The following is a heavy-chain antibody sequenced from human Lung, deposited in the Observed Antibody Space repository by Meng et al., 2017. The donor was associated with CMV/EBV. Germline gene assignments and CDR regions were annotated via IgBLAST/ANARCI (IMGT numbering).Heavy chain of an antibody. J-gene: IGHJ6*02. V-gene: IGHV3-30*02. D-gene: IGHD5-12*01. CDR1: GFTFSSYG. CDR2: IRYDGSNE. Sequence: GESLKISCVASGFTFSSYGMHWVRQAPGKGLEWVAYIRYDGSNEYYVDSVKGRFTISRDNSKNTLYLQMSSLRAEDTAVYYCAKDRVYSSRYSGMDVWGQGXTVT. CDR3: AKDRVYSSRYSGMDV.